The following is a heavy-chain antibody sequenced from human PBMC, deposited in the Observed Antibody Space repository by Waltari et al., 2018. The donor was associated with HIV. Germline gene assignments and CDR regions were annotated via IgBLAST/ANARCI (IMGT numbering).Heavy chain of an antibody. CDR1: GFAFSSYA. V-gene: IGHV3-23*01. D-gene: IGHD3-16*01. J-gene: IGHJ3*02. CDR2: ISSGGGTT. Sequence: EVQLLESGGGLVQPGGSLSLSCAASGFAFSSYAMAWVRQAPGEGLAWVSGISSGGGTTYYADSVKGRFTISRDNSKNTLYLQMNSLRAEDTAVYYCAKDPDAFVLSSDAFDIWGQGTMVTVSS. CDR3: AKDPDAFVLSSDAFDI.